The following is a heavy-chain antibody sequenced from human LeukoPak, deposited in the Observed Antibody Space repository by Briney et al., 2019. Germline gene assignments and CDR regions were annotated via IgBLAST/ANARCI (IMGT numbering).Heavy chain of an antibody. J-gene: IGHJ4*02. CDR1: GYTFTGYY. D-gene: IGHD1-26*01. V-gene: IGHV1-2*02. CDR3: ARDRGGGSYYSR. CDR2: INPNNGGT. Sequence: GASVKVSCKASGYTFTGYYMHWVRQAPGQGLEWMGWINPNNGGTNYAQKFQGRVTMTRDTSISTAYMELSRLRSDDTAVYYCARDRGGGSYYSRWGQGTLVTVSS.